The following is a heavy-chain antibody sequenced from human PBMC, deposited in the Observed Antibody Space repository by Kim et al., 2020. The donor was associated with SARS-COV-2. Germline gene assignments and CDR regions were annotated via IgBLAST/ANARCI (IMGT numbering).Heavy chain of an antibody. D-gene: IGHD6-13*01. V-gene: IGHV3-30*18. Sequence: GGSLRLSCAASGFTFSSYGMHWVRQAPGKGLEWVAVISYDGSNKYYADSVKGRFTISRDNSKNTLYLQMNSLRAEDTAVYHCAKNHGTYSSSWYYFDYWGQGTLVTVSS. J-gene: IGHJ4*02. CDR2: ISYDGSNK. CDR3: AKNHGTYSSSWYYFDY. CDR1: GFTFSSYG.